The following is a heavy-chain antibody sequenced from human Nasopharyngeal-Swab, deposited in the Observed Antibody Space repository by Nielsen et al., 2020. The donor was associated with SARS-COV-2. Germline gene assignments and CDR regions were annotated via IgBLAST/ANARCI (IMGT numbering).Heavy chain of an antibody. V-gene: IGHV3-7*03. CDR3: ASDSTRRHDY. D-gene: IGHD6-6*01. Sequence: GGSLRLSRAASGFTFSNYWMGWVRQAPGKGLEGVADLNQDGSAQYYPDSVKGRFTISRDNAKSSLYLQMNRLRVEDTGVYYCASDSTRRHDYWGQGTLVTVSS. CDR1: GFTFSNYW. J-gene: IGHJ4*02. CDR2: LNQDGSAQ.